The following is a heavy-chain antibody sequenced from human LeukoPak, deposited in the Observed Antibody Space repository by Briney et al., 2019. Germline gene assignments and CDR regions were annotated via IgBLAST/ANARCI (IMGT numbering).Heavy chain of an antibody. Sequence: GGSLRLSCAASGFTFGNYNMNWVRQPPGKGLQWVSYISSSSNIIYYADSVKGRFTISRDNAKNSLFLQMNSLRAEDTAVYYCAKYSSSWSFDYWGQGTPVTVSS. V-gene: IGHV3-48*01. CDR2: ISSSSNII. J-gene: IGHJ4*02. D-gene: IGHD6-13*01. CDR3: AKYSSSWSFDY. CDR1: GFTFGNYN.